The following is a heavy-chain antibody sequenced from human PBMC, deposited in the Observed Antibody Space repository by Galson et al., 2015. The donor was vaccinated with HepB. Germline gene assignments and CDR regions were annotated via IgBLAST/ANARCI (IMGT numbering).Heavy chain of an antibody. CDR1: GFTSGSYW. CDR3: AKEAYQSMTEGFDY. Sequence: SLRLSCAASGFTSGSYWMSWVRQAPGKGLEWVANIKQDGSEKYYVDSVKGRFTISRDNAKNSLYLQMNSLRAEDTAVYYCAKEAYQSMTEGFDYWGQGTLVSVSS. V-gene: IGHV3-7*03. J-gene: IGHJ4*02. CDR2: IKQDGSEK.